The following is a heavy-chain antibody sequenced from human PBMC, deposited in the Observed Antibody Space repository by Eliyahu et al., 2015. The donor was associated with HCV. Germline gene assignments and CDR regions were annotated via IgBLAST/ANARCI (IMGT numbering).Heavy chain of an antibody. J-gene: IGHJ4*02. V-gene: IGHV3-48*03. Sequence: DVQLVESGXDLIQPGGSLRLSCIVSGFDLSQYEMTWVRQAPGKXLEWVSYXSSGGSIYYADSVKGRFTISRDNARNSVSLQLNSLRVGDTAVYYCARLWWRAIDYWGQGTLVTVSS. CDR1: GFDLSQYE. CDR2: XSSGGSI. D-gene: IGHD2-21*01. CDR3: ARLWWRAIDY.